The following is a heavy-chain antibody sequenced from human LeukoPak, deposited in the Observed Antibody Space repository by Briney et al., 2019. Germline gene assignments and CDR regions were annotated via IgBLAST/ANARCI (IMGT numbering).Heavy chain of an antibody. CDR1: GFTFNNYE. D-gene: IGHD3-22*01. CDR2: ISSTSGTK. CDR3: ARALYDSSDSDAFDI. Sequence: GGSLRLSCAASGFTFNNYEMNWVRQALGKGLEWVSYISSTSGTKDYADSVKGRFTISRDSAKNSLYLQMNSLRAEDTAVYYCARALYDSSDSDAFDIWGQGTMVTVSS. J-gene: IGHJ3*02. V-gene: IGHV3-48*03.